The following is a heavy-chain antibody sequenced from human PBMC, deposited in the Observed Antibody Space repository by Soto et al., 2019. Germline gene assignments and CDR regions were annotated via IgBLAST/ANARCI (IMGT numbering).Heavy chain of an antibody. J-gene: IGHJ6*02. D-gene: IGHD3-10*01. CDR2: IIPILDVS. CDR1: GGDFNSYT. V-gene: IGHV1-69*02. CDR3: AQMWFGELWHGMDV. Sequence: QLQLMQSGAEVKKPGSSVKVSCKASGGDFNSYTLSWVRQAPGQGPEWMGTIIPILDVSKNAQKFQGRVTITTDKSTATVYMELRSLKSEDTAIYYCAQMWFGELWHGMDVWGQGTTVTVSS.